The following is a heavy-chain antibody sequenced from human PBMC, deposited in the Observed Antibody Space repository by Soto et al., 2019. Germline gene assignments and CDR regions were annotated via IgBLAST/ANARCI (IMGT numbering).Heavy chain of an antibody. J-gene: IGHJ4*02. CDR1: GFTFRGFL. V-gene: IGHV3-23*01. CDR2: INPRGDVT. Sequence: PGGSLRLSCAPSGFTFRGFLMDWVRQAPGKGLEWVSEINPRGDVTNYAESVKGRFTVSRDNSRNSLYLQLSSLRVDDTAVYYCAKRLWAVGGPFHYWGQGTLVTVSS. D-gene: IGHD2-15*01. CDR3: AKRLWAVGGPFHY.